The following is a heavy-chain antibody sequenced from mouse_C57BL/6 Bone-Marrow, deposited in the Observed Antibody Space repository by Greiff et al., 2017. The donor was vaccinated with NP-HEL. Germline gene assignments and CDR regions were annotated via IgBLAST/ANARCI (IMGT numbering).Heavy chain of an antibody. Sequence: EVQGVESGGGLVKPGGSLKLSCAASGFTFSSYAMSWVRQTPEKRLEWVATISDGGSYTYYPDNVKGRFTISRDNAKNNLYLQMSHLKSEDTAMYYCARANWDHYFDYWGQGTTLTVSS. CDR1: GFTFSSYA. CDR3: ARANWDHYFDY. J-gene: IGHJ2*01. CDR2: ISDGGSYT. V-gene: IGHV5-4*01. D-gene: IGHD4-1*01.